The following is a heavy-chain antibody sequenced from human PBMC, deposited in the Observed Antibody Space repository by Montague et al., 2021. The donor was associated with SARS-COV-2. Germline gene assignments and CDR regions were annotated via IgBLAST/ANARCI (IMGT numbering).Heavy chain of an antibody. D-gene: IGHD3-10*01. J-gene: IGHJ4*02. V-gene: IGHV4-39*07. CDR1: GGSISSNSYY. CDR3: AKLLWFRGGFDY. Sequence: SETLSLTCTVSGGSISSNSYYWGWIRQPPGKGLEWIGSIYYSGSTYYNPSLKSRVTISVDTSKNQFSLKLSSVTAADTAVYYCAKLLWFRGGFDYWGQGTLVTVSS. CDR2: IYYSGST.